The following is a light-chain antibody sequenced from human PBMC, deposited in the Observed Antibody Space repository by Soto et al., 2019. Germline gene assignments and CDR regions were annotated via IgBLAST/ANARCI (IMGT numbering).Light chain of an antibody. CDR2: AAS. CDR3: QQYHLYPLT. V-gene: IGKV1-16*02. J-gene: IGKJ4*01. CDR1: QDIGND. Sequence: DIQVTQSPPSLSASVGDRVTLTCRASQDIGNDLAWFQQKPGKTPNRLIHAASSLQSGVPSKFSGSGSGTDFTLTISSLQPEDFATYYCQQYHLYPLTFGGGTKVEIK.